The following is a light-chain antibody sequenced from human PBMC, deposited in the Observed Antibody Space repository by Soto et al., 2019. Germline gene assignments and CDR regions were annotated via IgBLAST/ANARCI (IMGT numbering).Light chain of an antibody. CDR1: QSVSRY. CDR2: DAF. CDR3: QQRSNWPPMNT. J-gene: IGKJ2*01. Sequence: EIVLTQSPATLSLSPGERATLSCRTSQSVSRYLAWYQQRPGQAPRLLIYDAFNRATGIPARFSGSGSGTDFTLTISSLEPEDFAVYYCQQRSNWPPMNTFGQGTKLEIK. V-gene: IGKV3-11*01.